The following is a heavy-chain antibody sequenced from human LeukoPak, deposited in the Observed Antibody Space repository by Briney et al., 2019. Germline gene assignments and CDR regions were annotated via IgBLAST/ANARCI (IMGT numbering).Heavy chain of an antibody. D-gene: IGHD3-9*01. CDR2: IDWDDDK. V-gene: IGHV2-70*01. Sequence: SGPALVKPTQTLTLTCTFSGFSLSTSGMCVSWIRQPPGEALEWLALIDWDDDKYYSTSLKTRLTISKDTSKNQVVLTMTNMDPVDTATYYCARTNPNYDILTGYYGDFDYWGQGTLVTVSS. J-gene: IGHJ4*02. CDR1: GFSLSTSGMC. CDR3: ARTNPNYDILTGYYGDFDY.